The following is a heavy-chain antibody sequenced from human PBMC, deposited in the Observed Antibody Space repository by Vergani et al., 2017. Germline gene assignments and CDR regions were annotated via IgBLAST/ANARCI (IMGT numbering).Heavy chain of an antibody. D-gene: IGHD3-10*01. CDR2: ISAYNGNT. V-gene: IGHV1-18*04. J-gene: IGHJ5*02. CDR1: GYTFTGYY. Sequence: QVQLVQSGAEVKKPGASVKVSCKASGYTFTGYYMHWVRQAPGQGLEWMGWISAYNGNTNYAQKLQGRVTMTTDTSTSTAYMELRSLISDDTAVYYCASDTYYYGSVSYYIGDENWFDPWGQGTLVTVSS. CDR3: ASDTYYYGSVSYYIGDENWFDP.